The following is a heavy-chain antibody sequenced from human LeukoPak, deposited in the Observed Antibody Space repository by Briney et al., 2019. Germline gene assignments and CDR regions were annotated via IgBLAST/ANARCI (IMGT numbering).Heavy chain of an antibody. CDR2: VNDNGANT. CDR1: GFTFSKDG. Sequence: GASLRLFCAASGFTFSKDGMSWVRQAPGKGLEWVSTVNDNGANTHYADSVKGRFTISRDNSRNTLLLEMNSLRVDDRALYYCTKGDGGYYPIDNWGQGTLVIVSS. V-gene: IGHV3-23*01. D-gene: IGHD1-26*01. CDR3: TKGDGGYYPIDN. J-gene: IGHJ4*02.